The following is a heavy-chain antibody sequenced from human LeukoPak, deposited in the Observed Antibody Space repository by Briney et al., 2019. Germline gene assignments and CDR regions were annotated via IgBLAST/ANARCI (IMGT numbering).Heavy chain of an antibody. CDR2: LNTGSTSI. CDR3: ARDRATVTTSNGLDI. D-gene: IGHD4-17*01. V-gene: IGHV3-48*02. J-gene: IGHJ3*02. CDR1: GFAFSSHG. Sequence: GGSLRLSCVASGFAFSSHGMHWVRQAPGKGLEWVSYLNTGSTSIYYADSVKGRFTISRDNAKNSLYLQMNSLRDEDTAVYYCARDRATVTTSNGLDIWGQGTMVTVSS.